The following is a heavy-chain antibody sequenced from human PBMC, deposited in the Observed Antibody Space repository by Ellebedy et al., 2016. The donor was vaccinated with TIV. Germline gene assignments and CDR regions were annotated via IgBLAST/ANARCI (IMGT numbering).Heavy chain of an antibody. V-gene: IGHV3-23*01. CDR1: GFTFDTYA. Sequence: PGGSLRLSCAASGFTFDTYAMSWVRQAPGKGLEWVSAISGSGGSTYFADSVKGRFTISRDNSKNTVDLQMISLRPEDTAVYHCVKMAGWELPSTYLDYWGQGNLVTVSS. D-gene: IGHD4-23*01. J-gene: IGHJ4*02. CDR3: VKMAGWELPSTYLDY. CDR2: ISGSGGST.